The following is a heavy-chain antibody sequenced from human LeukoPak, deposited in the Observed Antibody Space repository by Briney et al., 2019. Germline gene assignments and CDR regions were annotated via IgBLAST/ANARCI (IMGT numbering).Heavy chain of an antibody. D-gene: IGHD6-19*01. CDR2: IYPGDSNT. V-gene: IGHV5-51*01. CDR1: GSSFTSYW. J-gene: IGHJ4*02. CDR3: MTRISITVV. Sequence: GESLKISCKGSGSSFTSYWIGWVRQMPGKGLEWMGIIYPGDSNTKYSPSFQGQVTMSADKSISTAYLQWNSLKASDTAMYYCMTRISITVVWGQGTLVTVSS.